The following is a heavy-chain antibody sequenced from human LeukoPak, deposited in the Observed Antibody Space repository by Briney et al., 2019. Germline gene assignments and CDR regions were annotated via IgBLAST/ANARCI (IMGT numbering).Heavy chain of an antibody. CDR3: ARDRGDYDTGLDYYYYMDV. CDR1: GFTFSSYS. D-gene: IGHD4-17*01. CDR2: ISSSSSYI. J-gene: IGHJ6*03. V-gene: IGHV3-21*01. Sequence: GGSLRLSCAASGFTFSSYSMNWVRQAPGKGLEWVSSISSSSSYIYYADSVKGRFTISRDNAKNSLYLQMNSLRAEDTAVYYCARDRGDYDTGLDYYYYMDVWGKGTTVTISS.